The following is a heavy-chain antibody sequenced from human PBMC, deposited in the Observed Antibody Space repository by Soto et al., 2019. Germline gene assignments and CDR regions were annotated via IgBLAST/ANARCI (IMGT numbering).Heavy chain of an antibody. CDR3: ARVYHYYDSSGYYPYYFDY. V-gene: IGHV1-18*01. D-gene: IGHD3-22*01. Sequence: ASVKVSCKASGYTFTSYGISWVRQAPGQGLEWMGWISAYNGNTNYAQKLQGRVTMTTDTSTSTAYMELRSLRSDDTAVYYCARVYHYYDSSGYYPYYFDYWGQGTLVTVSS. J-gene: IGHJ4*02. CDR2: ISAYNGNT. CDR1: GYTFTSYG.